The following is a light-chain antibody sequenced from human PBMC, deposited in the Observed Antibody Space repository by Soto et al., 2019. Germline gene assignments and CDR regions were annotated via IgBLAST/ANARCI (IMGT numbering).Light chain of an antibody. CDR2: GAS. V-gene: IGKV3-20*01. CDR1: QSVSSSY. Sequence: EIVLTQSPGTLSLSPGERATLSCRASQSVSSSYLAWYQQKPGQAPRLLIYGASSRATGIPDRFSGSGSGTAFTLTISRLEPEDCAVYYCQQYGSSPNTFGKGTRLESK. J-gene: IGKJ5*01. CDR3: QQYGSSPNT.